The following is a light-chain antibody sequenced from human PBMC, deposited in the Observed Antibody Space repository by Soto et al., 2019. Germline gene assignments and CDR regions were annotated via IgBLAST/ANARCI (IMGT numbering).Light chain of an antibody. CDR3: QRRCHLR. V-gene: IGKV3-11*01. CDR1: QSISNY. Sequence: IVLTQSPATLSLSPGESATLSCRASQSISNYVAWYQQKPGQATRSVISDASNRATGIPSRFRGCVSGTDFTRTISRLEPEDFAVYYCQRRCHLRFGGGTKV. CDR2: DAS. J-gene: IGKJ4*01.